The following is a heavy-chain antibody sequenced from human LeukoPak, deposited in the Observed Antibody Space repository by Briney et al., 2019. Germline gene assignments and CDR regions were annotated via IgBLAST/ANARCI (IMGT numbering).Heavy chain of an antibody. V-gene: IGHV1-69*13. Sequence: GASVKVSCKASRGTFSSYTISWVRQAPGQGLEWMGGIIPIFGTANYAQKFQGRVTITADESTSTAYMELSSLRSEDTAMYYCARGVTGHYCSTTSCHWRAWFDPWGQGTLVTVSS. D-gene: IGHD2-2*01. CDR2: IIPIFGTA. J-gene: IGHJ5*02. CDR3: ARGVTGHYCSTTSCHWRAWFDP. CDR1: RGTFSSYT.